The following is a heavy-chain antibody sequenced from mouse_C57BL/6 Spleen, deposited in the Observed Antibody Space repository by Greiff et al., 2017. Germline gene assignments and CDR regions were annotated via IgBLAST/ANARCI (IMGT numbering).Heavy chain of an antibody. V-gene: IGHV5-9*01. CDR2: ISGGGGNT. Sequence: EVQLVESGGGLVKPGGSLKISCAASGFTFSSYTMSWVRQTPEKRLEWVATISGGGGNTYYPDSVKGGFTISRDNAKNTLYLQMSSLRSEYTALYYCARHRRYYDYWFAYWGQGTLVTVSA. CDR3: ARHRRYYDYWFAY. CDR1: GFTFSSYT. D-gene: IGHD2-4*01. J-gene: IGHJ3*01.